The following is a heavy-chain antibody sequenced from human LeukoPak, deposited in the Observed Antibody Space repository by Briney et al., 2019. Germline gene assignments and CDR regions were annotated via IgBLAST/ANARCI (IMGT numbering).Heavy chain of an antibody. D-gene: IGHD3-22*01. CDR2: INPNSGGT. V-gene: IGHV1-2*02. J-gene: IGHJ6*02. CDR1: GYTFTGYY. Sequence: ASVKVSCKASGYTFTGYYMHWVRQAPGQALEWMGWINPNSGGTNYAQKFQGRVTMTRDTSISTAYMELSRLRSDDTAVYYCARFRGTYYYDSSGYYHYYYYYGMDVWGQGTTVTVSS. CDR3: ARFRGTYYYDSSGYYHYYYYYGMDV.